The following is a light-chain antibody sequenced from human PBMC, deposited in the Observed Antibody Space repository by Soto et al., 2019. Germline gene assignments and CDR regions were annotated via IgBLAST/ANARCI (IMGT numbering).Light chain of an antibody. J-gene: IGLJ1*01. Sequence: QSALTQPASVSGSPGQSITISCTGTSSDVGGYNYVSWYQQHPGKAPKLMIYEVSNRPSGVSHRFSGSKSGNTASLTISGLKAEDEADYYCSSYTSSSTPYVFAAGTKLTVL. CDR1: SSDVGGYNY. CDR3: SSYTSSSTPYV. CDR2: EVS. V-gene: IGLV2-14*01.